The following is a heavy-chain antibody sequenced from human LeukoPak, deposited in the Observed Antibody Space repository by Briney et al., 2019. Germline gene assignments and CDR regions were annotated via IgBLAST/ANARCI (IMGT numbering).Heavy chain of an antibody. D-gene: IGHD3-16*02. Sequence: PSETLSLTCTVSGGSISSSSYYWGWIRQPPGKGLEWIGSIYYSGSTYYNPSLKSRVTISVDTSKNQFSLKLSSVTAADTAVYYCARHNYVWGSYRDHYFDYWGQETLVTVSS. V-gene: IGHV4-39*01. CDR2: IYYSGST. CDR3: ARHNYVWGSYRDHYFDY. CDR1: GGSISSSSYY. J-gene: IGHJ4*02.